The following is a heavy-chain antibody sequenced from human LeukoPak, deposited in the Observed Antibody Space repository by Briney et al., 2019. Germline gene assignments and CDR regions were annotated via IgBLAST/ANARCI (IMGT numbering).Heavy chain of an antibody. D-gene: IGHD5-24*01. V-gene: IGHV4-39*01. Sequence: TSETLPLTCTVSGGPITSSAYYWVWVRQSPGRGLEWLGSIYNNGDTYYNPSFESRVTIAIETSKNQFSLKMTSVTAADTAAYYCTSRGFRLPLDAFDVWGQGTRVAVSS. CDR2: IYNNGDT. CDR1: GGPITSSAYY. J-gene: IGHJ3*01. CDR3: TSRGFRLPLDAFDV.